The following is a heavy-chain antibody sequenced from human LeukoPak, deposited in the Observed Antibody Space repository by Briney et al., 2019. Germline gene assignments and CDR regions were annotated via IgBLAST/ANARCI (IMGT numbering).Heavy chain of an antibody. J-gene: IGHJ3*02. CDR1: GFTFSSYA. CDR3: AKAGLQVATILCAFDI. V-gene: IGHV3-23*01. Sequence: GGSLRLSCAASGFTFSSYAMIWVRQAPGKGLEWVSAISGSGGSTYYADSVKGRFTISRDNSKNTLYLQMNSLRAEDTAVYYCAKAGLQVATILCAFDIWGQGTMVTVSS. CDR2: ISGSGGST. D-gene: IGHD5-24*01.